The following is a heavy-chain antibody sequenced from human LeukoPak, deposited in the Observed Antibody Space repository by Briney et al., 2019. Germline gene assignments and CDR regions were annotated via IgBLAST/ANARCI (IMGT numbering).Heavy chain of an antibody. V-gene: IGHV4-39*01. CDR3: AIHLRYTSDWWYAFDI. Sequence: PSETLSLTCTVSGGSISGSSYYWVWIRQPPGKGLEWIGSVYSSGSTYYNPSLKSRVTISVDTSRNQFSLKLSSVTAAETAMYYCAIHLRYTSDWWYAFDIWGHGTMVTVSS. D-gene: IGHD6-19*01. J-gene: IGHJ3*02. CDR2: VYSSGST. CDR1: GGSISGSSYY.